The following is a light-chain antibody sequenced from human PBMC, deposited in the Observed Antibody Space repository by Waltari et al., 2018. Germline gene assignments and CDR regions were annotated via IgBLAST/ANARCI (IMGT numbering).Light chain of an antibody. CDR2: DVA. J-gene: IGLJ2*01. CDR1: SSDIGGYHY. V-gene: IGLV2-14*03. Sequence: QSALTQPASVSASPGQSITISCTGTSSDIGGYHYVSWYQQHPGKVPKLMIYDVARWASGVSKRFSGSKSGNTASLTISGLQAEDEADYYCASYTSTNTVIVGGGTKVTVL. CDR3: ASYTSTNTVI.